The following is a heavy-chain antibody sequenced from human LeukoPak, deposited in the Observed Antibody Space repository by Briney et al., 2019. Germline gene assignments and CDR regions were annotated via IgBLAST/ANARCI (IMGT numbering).Heavy chain of an antibody. CDR1: GDCVSSKSAA. J-gene: IGHJ6*02. CDR3: ARDRNIGYDFWSGYYAGFGMDV. CDR2: TYYRSKWFN. D-gene: IGHD3-3*01. Sequence: SQTLSLTCAISGDCVSSKSAAWNWIRQSPSRGLEWLGRTYYRSKWFNDYAVSVKSRITVNPDTSKNQFSLKLSSVTAADTAVYYCARDRNIGYDFWSGYYAGFGMDVWGQGTTVTVSS. V-gene: IGHV6-1*01.